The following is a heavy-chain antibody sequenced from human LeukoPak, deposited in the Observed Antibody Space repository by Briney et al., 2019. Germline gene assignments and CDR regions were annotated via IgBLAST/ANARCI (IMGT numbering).Heavy chain of an antibody. CDR1: GFTFSSYA. CDR2: ISYDGSNK. Sequence: PGGSLRLSCAASGFTFSSYAMHWVRQAPGKGLEWVAVISYDGSNKYYADSVKGRFTISRDNSKNTLTLQMNSLRVEDTAVYHCARTFDSSGYDYGHYFDYWGQGALVTVSS. CDR3: ARTFDSSGYDYGHYFDY. J-gene: IGHJ4*02. V-gene: IGHV3-30-3*01. D-gene: IGHD3-22*01.